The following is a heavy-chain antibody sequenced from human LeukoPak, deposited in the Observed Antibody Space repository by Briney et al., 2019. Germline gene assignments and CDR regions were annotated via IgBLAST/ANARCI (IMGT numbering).Heavy chain of an antibody. V-gene: IGHV4-4*02. CDR3: ARQKWEQQGRDYYFNGLDV. J-gene: IGHJ6*02. Sequence: PSETLSLTCSVSIGSISSSKWWSWVRPSPVKGLEWIGEIYLYGTTNYNPSFTSRVTMSVDRSRNQFSLKLTSVTAADTAVYYCARQKWEQQGRDYYFNGLDVWGPGTTVIVSS. D-gene: IGHD1/OR15-1a*01. CDR1: IGSISSSKW. CDR2: IYLYGTT.